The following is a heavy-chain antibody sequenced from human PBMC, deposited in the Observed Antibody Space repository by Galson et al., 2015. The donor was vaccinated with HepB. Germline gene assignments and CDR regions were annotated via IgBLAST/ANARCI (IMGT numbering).Heavy chain of an antibody. CDR3: AKRWDSGSYRKTPIDY. CDR1: GFTFSSYA. CDR2: ISGSGGST. V-gene: IGHV3-23*01. J-gene: IGHJ4*02. D-gene: IGHD1-26*01. Sequence: SLRLSCAASGFTFSSYAMSWVRQAPGKGLEWVSAISGSGGSTYYADSMKGRFTISRDNSKNTLYLQMSSLRAEDTAVYYCAKRWDSGSYRKTPIDYWGQGTLVTVSS.